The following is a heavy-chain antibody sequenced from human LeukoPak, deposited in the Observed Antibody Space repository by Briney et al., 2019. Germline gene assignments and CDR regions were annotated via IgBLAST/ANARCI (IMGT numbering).Heavy chain of an antibody. CDR3: AKDQMASCCYHLDC. Sequence: GGSLRLSCAASGFAFNTYAMNWARQAPGKGLKWVSAISASGGTTYYADSVKGRFTISRDNSNNTLSLQMNSLRAEDTAVYYCAKDQMASCCYHLDCWGQGTLVTVSS. CDR1: GFAFNTYA. J-gene: IGHJ4*02. CDR2: ISASGGTT. V-gene: IGHV3-23*01. D-gene: IGHD2-2*01.